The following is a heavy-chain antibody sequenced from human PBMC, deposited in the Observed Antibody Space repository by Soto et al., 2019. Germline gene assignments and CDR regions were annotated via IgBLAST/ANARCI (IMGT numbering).Heavy chain of an antibody. D-gene: IGHD3-10*02. CDR1: GYSFSSYW. V-gene: IGHV5-51*01. CDR2: IYPGDSDT. CDR3: ASLFDTSAWFDY. Sequence: PGESLKISCKGSGYSFSSYWIGWVRQMPGKGLERMGIIYPGDSDTRYSPSFQGQVTISADRSITTTYLQWSSLKASDTAIYYCASLFDTSAWFDYWGQGNLVTVSS. J-gene: IGHJ5*01.